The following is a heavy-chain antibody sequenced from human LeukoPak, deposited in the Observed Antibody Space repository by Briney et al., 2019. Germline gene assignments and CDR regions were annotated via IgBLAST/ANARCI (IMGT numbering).Heavy chain of an antibody. CDR1: GGSISSSSHY. D-gene: IGHD6-19*01. Sequence: PSETLSLTCTVSGGSISSSSHYWGWIRQPPGKGLEWIGSIYYSGSTYYNPSLKSRVTISVDTSKNQFSLKLSSVTAADTAVYYCARVLAGDFDYWGQGTLVTVSS. CDR3: ARVLAGDFDY. CDR2: IYYSGST. V-gene: IGHV4-39*07. J-gene: IGHJ4*02.